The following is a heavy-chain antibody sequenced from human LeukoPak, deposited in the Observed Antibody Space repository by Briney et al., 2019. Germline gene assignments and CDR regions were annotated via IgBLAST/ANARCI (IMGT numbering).Heavy chain of an antibody. V-gene: IGHV3-30*18. J-gene: IGHJ4*02. Sequence: GGSLRLSCAASGFTFTTYGMHWVRQAPGEGLDWVALISYDGTKTYYSDSVKGRFTISRYSSRNTLYLQMNSLRAEDTAVYYCAKGSRGKGYSSSWYDIFDYWGQGTLVTVSS. CDR1: GFTFTTYG. CDR3: AKGSRGKGYSSSWYDIFDY. D-gene: IGHD6-13*01. CDR2: ISYDGTKT.